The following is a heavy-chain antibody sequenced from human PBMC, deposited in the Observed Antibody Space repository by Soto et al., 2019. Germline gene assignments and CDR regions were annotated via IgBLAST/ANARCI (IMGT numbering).Heavy chain of an antibody. D-gene: IGHD3-3*01. CDR1: GFSLTTSGVG. V-gene: IGHV2-5*02. Sequence: QITLNESGPTQVKPRQTLTLTCTFSGFSLTTSGVGVGWIRQSPGKAPEWLALIYWDDDKRYSPSLKSRLTITKDTSKTPVALTMADLDPADTATYYCAHRVLRTVFGLVTTTAIYFDFWGQGTPVAVSS. CDR3: AHRVLRTVFGLVTTTAIYFDF. J-gene: IGHJ4*02. CDR2: IYWDDDK.